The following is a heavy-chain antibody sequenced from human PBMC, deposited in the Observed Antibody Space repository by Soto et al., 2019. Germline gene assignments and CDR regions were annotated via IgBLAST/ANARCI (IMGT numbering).Heavy chain of an antibody. V-gene: IGHV4-4*07. CDR1: DDSLSTYY. D-gene: IGHD2-21*01. CDR2: IYASGST. J-gene: IGHJ5*02. Sequence: ETLSVTCNVSDDSLSTYYWSWIRQPAGKGLEWIGRIYASGSTNYNPSLKGRVSMSVDTSKKQFSLRMISVTAADTAMYYCARSAIPRGGWFRPWGQGVLVTVSS. CDR3: ARSAIPRGGWFRP.